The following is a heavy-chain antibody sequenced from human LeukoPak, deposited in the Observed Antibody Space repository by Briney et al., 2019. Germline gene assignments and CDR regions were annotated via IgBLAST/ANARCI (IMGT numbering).Heavy chain of an antibody. CDR1: GFTFSSYA. J-gene: IGHJ4*02. D-gene: IGHD3-10*01. CDR3: ARVGLLLFSGSYDY. CDR2: ISYDGSNK. Sequence: GGSLRLSCAASGFTFSSYAMHWVRQAPGKGLEWVAVISYDGSNKYYADSVKGRFTISRDNSKNTLYLQMNSLRAEDTAVYYCARVGLLLFSGSYDYWGQGTLVTVS. V-gene: IGHV3-30*04.